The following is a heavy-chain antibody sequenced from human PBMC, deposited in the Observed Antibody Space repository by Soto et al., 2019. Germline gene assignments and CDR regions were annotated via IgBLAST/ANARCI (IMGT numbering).Heavy chain of an antibody. CDR1: GGSISSYY. Sequence: SETLSLTCTVSGGSISSYYWSWIRQPPGKGLEWIGYIYYSGSTNYNPSLKSRVTISVDTSKNQFSLKLSSVTAADTAVYYCARVWGGAFAFWGQGTLVTVSS. CDR3: ARVWGGAFAF. CDR2: IYYSGST. D-gene: IGHD3-10*01. V-gene: IGHV4-59*01. J-gene: IGHJ3*01.